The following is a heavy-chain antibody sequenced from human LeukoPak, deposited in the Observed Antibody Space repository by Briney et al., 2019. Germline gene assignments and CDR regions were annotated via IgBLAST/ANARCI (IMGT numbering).Heavy chain of an antibody. V-gene: IGHV3-53*01. CDR3: ARANPVYGDFDY. D-gene: IGHD4-17*01. J-gene: IGHJ4*02. CDR2: IFPNGNT. Sequence: GGSLRLSCAISGLAVSDNYMSXXRQXPGKXXXWVSLIFPNGNTYYADFVQGRFSITRDSSRNTLFLDMNSLKTEDTAVYFCARANPVYGDFDYWGPGTLVTVSS. CDR1: GLAVSDNY.